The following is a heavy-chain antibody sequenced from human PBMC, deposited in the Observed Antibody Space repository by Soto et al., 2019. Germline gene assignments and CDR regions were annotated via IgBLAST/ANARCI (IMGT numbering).Heavy chain of an antibody. V-gene: IGHV5-10-1*01. CDR3: ARPSYYYDSSGYYYSAFDI. CDR2: IDPSDSYT. D-gene: IGHD3-22*01. Sequence: GESLKISCKGSGYSFTSYWISWVRQMPGKGLEWMGRIDPSDSYTNYSPSFQGHVTISADKSISTAYLQWSSLKASDTAMYYCARPSYYYDSSGYYYSAFDIWGQGTMVTV. CDR1: GYSFTSYW. J-gene: IGHJ3*02.